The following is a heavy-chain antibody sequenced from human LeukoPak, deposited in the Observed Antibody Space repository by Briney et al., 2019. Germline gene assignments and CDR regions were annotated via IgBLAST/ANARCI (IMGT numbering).Heavy chain of an antibody. J-gene: IGHJ4*02. Sequence: ASVKVSCKASGGTFSSYAISWVRPAPGQGLEWMGGIIPIFGTANYAQKFQGRVTITADKSTSTAYMELSSLRSEDTAVYYCARDHPREYSSSSGVVRFDYWGQGTLVTVSS. CDR3: ARDHPREYSSSSGVVRFDY. D-gene: IGHD6-6*01. CDR2: IIPIFGTA. V-gene: IGHV1-69*06. CDR1: GGTFSSYA.